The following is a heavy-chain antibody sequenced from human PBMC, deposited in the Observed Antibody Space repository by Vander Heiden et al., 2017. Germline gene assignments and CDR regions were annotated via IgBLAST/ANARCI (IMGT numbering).Heavy chain of an antibody. CDR2: IWFDGSNK. D-gene: IGHD2-15*01. V-gene: IGHV3-33*01. J-gene: IGHJ4*02. Sequence: QVHLGESGGGVVQPGRSLRLSCAASGFDFSNFGMHWVRQAPGKGLEWVALIWFDGSNKYYADSVRGLFTISRDNSNNTLYLQMSSLRAEDTAVYYCARDQCSGGSCYSGYWGQGTLVTVSA. CDR1: GFDFSNFG. CDR3: ARDQCSGGSCYSGY.